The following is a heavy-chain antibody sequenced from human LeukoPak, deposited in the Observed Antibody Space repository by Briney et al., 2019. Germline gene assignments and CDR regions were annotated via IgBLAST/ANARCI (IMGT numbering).Heavy chain of an antibody. J-gene: IGHJ4*02. CDR2: IYHSGST. Sequence: PSETLSLTCTVSGYSISSGYYWGWIRQPPGKGLEWIGSIYHSGSTYYNPSLKSRVTISVDTSKNQFSLKLSSVTAADTAVYYCARDGWAIWFGELTPLYYFDYWGQGTLVTVSS. CDR3: ARDGWAIWFGELTPLYYFDY. D-gene: IGHD3-10*01. CDR1: GYSISSGYY. V-gene: IGHV4-38-2*02.